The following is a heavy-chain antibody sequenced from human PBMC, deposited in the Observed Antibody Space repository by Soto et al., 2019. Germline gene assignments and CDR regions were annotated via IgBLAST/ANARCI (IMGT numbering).Heavy chain of an antibody. J-gene: IGHJ5*02. CDR2: INSDGSST. Sequence: VQLVESGGGLVQPGGSLRLSCAASGFTFSSYWMHWVRQAPGKGLVWVSRINSDGSSTSYADSVKGRFTISRDNAKNTLYLQMNSLRAEDTAVYYCATLYKVIAAAGTEVWFDPWGQGTLVTVSS. CDR1: GFTFSSYW. CDR3: ATLYKVIAAAGTEVWFDP. D-gene: IGHD6-13*01. V-gene: IGHV3-74*01.